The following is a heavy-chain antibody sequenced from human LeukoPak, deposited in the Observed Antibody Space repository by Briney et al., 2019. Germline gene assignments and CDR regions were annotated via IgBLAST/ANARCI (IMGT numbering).Heavy chain of an antibody. CDR3: TSQLQLLTFFDY. V-gene: IGHV3-49*03. CDR1: GFTFSDYY. D-gene: IGHD6-13*01. CDR2: IRSKAYGGTT. Sequence: GGSLRLSCAASGFTFSDYYMSWIRQAPGKGLEWVGFIRSKAYGGTTEYAASVKGRFTISRDDSKSIAYLQMNSLITEDTAVYYCTSQLQLLTFFDYWGQGTLVTVSS. J-gene: IGHJ4*02.